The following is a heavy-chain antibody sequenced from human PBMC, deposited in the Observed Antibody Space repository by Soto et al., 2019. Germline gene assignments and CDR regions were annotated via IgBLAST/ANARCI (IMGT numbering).Heavy chain of an antibody. CDR3: ARGGATIFGVIDS. V-gene: IGHV1-46*01. CDR2: FLASGGNT. Sequence: ASVKVSCKASGYSFFSYYIHWVRQAPGQGLEWMGRFLASGGNTDYAQRFRGRVSMTRDTSSTNTVSLELTSLASDDTAVYYCARGGATIFGVIDSWGQGTRVTVSS. CDR1: GYSFFSYY. D-gene: IGHD3-3*02. J-gene: IGHJ4*02.